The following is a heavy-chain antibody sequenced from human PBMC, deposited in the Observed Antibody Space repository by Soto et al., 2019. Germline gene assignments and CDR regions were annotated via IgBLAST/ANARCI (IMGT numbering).Heavy chain of an antibody. CDR2: IYYSGST. Sequence: SETLSLTCTVSGGSISSGGYYWSWIRQHPGKGLEWIGYIYYSGSTYYNPSLKSRVTISVDTSKNQFSLKLSSVTAADTAVYYCARDGDLTYYYDSSGYYYHGGFDPWGQGTLVNVSS. V-gene: IGHV4-31*03. CDR3: ARDGDLTYYYDSSGYYYHGGFDP. J-gene: IGHJ5*02. D-gene: IGHD3-22*01. CDR1: GGSISSGGYY.